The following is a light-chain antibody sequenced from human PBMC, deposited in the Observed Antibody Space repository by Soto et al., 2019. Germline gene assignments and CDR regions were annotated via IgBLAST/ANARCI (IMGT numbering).Light chain of an antibody. V-gene: IGKV1-5*03. J-gene: IGKJ1*01. CDR3: QQYNDNCT. CDR1: QSISSW. CDR2: KAS. Sequence: DIQMTQSPSTLSASVGDRVTITCRASQSISSWLAWYQQKPGTAPKLLIYKASTLQSGVPSRFSGSGSGTEFTLTIGSLQPDDSATYYCQQYNDNCTFGQGTK.